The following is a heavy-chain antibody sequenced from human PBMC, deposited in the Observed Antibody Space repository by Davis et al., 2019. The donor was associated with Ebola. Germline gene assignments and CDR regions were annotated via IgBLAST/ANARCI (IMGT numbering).Heavy chain of an antibody. D-gene: IGHD2-15*01. CDR1: GFTFSTYS. CDR2: IKSKTDGGTI. J-gene: IGHJ5*02. Sequence: GESLKISCAASGFTFSTYSMSWVRQAPGKGLEWVGRIKSKTDGGTIDYAAPVKGRFTISRDDSKNTLYLQMNSLKTEDTAVYYCTTEPAATVLSPWFDPWGQGTLVTVSS. V-gene: IGHV3-15*01. CDR3: TTEPAATVLSPWFDP.